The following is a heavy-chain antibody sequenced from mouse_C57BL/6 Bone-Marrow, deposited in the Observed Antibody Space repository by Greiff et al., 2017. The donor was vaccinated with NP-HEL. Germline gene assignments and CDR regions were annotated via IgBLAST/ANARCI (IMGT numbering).Heavy chain of an antibody. V-gene: IGHV1-76*01. D-gene: IGHD2-4*01. CDR1: GYTFTDYY. J-gene: IGHJ4*01. CDR2: IYPGSGNT. Sequence: VQGVESGAELVRPGASVKLSCKASGYTFTDYYINWVKQRPGQGLEWIARIYPGSGNTYYNEKFKGKATLTAEKSSSTAYMQLSSLTSEDSAVYFCARFLYYDQYYYAMDYWGQGTSVTVSS. CDR3: ARFLYYDQYYYAMDY.